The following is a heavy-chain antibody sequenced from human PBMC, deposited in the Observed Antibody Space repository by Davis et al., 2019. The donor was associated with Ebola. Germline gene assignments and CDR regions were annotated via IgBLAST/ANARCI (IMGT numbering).Heavy chain of an antibody. CDR1: GFTFDDYG. V-gene: IGHV3-20*04. Sequence: GGSLRLSCAASGFTFDDYGMSWVRQAPGKGLEWVSGINWNGGSTGYADSVKGRFTISRDNAKNSLYLQMNSLRAEDTAFYYCARGGYCSSTNCFVTDYWGQGTLVTVSS. J-gene: IGHJ4*02. CDR2: INWNGGST. CDR3: ARGGYCSSTNCFVTDY. D-gene: IGHD2-2*01.